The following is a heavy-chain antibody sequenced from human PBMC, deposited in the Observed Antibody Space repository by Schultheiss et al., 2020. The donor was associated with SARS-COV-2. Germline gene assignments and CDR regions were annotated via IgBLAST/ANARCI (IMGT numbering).Heavy chain of an antibody. D-gene: IGHD2-8*01. CDR2: IYYSGST. V-gene: IGHV4-39*07. CDR3: ARGKTSVVLGPLGLGPWYDYHFMDV. CDR1: GGSISSSSYY. J-gene: IGHJ6*03. Sequence: SETLSLTCTVSGGSISSSSYYWGWIRQPAGKGLEWIGSIYYSGSTYYNPSLKSRVTTSVDSSRNQFSLRLSSVTAADTGLYYCARGKTSVVLGPLGLGPWYDYHFMDVWGKGTTVTVSS.